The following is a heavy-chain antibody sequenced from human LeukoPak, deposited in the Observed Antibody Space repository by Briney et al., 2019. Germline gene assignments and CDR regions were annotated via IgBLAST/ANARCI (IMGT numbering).Heavy chain of an antibody. J-gene: IGHJ4*02. CDR1: GYTFTGYY. CDR3: TTAPYYYDSSGYSYYFDY. Sequence: ASVKVSCKASGYTFTGYYMHWVRQAPGQGREWMGRINPNSGGTNYAQKFQGRVTMTRDTSISTAYMQLRRLTSDDTAVYYCTTAPYYYDSSGYSYYFDYWGQGTLVTVSS. V-gene: IGHV1-2*06. D-gene: IGHD3-22*01. CDR2: INPNSGGT.